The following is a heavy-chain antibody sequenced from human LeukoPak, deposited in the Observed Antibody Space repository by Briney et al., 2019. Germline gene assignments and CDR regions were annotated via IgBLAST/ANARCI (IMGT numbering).Heavy chain of an antibody. CDR2: ISGSGGTT. CDR3: ARDHRLAAAFDY. Sequence: PGGSLRLSCAASGFTFSSYAMTWVRQAPGKGLEWVSTISGSGGTTYYADSVKGQFTISRANSKSTVYLQMNSLRAEDTALYYCARDHRLAAAFDYWGQGALVTVSS. V-gene: IGHV3-23*01. CDR1: GFTFSSYA. D-gene: IGHD6-13*01. J-gene: IGHJ4*02.